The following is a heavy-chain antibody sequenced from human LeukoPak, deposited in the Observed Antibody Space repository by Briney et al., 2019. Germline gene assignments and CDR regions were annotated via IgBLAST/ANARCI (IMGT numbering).Heavy chain of an antibody. V-gene: IGHV5-51*01. CDR3: ASQAPGVIVSVYAFDI. J-gene: IGHJ3*02. Sequence: GESLQISCKGSGYSFTSYWIGWVRQMPGKGLEWMGIIYPGDSDTRYSPSFQGQVTISADKSISTAYLQWSSLKASDTAMYYCASQAPGVIVSVYAFDIWGQGTMVTVSS. CDR2: IYPGDSDT. D-gene: IGHD3-16*02. CDR1: GYSFTSYW.